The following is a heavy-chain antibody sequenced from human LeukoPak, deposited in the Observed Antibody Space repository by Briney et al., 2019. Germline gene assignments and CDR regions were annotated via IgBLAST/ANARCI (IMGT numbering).Heavy chain of an antibody. D-gene: IGHD3-22*01. V-gene: IGHV4-59*01. J-gene: IGHJ4*02. CDR1: GGSISSYY. CDR2: IPYSGST. Sequence: SETLSLTCTVSGGSISSYYWSWIRQPPGKGLEWIGYIPYSGSTNYNPSLKSRVTISLDTSMNQLSLKLSSVTAADTAVYYCARGLSGLPIFDYWGQGTLVTVSS. CDR3: ARGLSGLPIFDY.